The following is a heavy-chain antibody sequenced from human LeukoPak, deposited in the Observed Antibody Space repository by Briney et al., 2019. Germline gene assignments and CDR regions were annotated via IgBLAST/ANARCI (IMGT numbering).Heavy chain of an antibody. V-gene: IGHV4-34*01. D-gene: IGHD3-3*01. Sequence: PSETLSFTCAVYGGSFSGYYWSWIRQPPGKGLEWIGEINHSGSTNYNPSLKSRVTISVDTSKDQFSLKLSSVTAADTAVYYCARGRPQYYDFWSGYYPNFDYWGQGTLVTVSS. CDR3: ARGRPQYYDFWSGYYPNFDY. J-gene: IGHJ4*02. CDR1: GGSFSGYY. CDR2: INHSGST.